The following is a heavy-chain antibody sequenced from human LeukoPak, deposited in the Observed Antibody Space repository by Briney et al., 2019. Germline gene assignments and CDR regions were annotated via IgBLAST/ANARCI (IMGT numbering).Heavy chain of an antibody. V-gene: IGHV4-39*07. Sequence: PSQTLSLTCTVPGGAISSSSTSYWGWFRQPPGKGLEWIGEVHLDGRTNYNPSLTGRLTMSVDLYENHISLKLTSVTAADTAVYYCAREGGFYRPLDYSGQGTLVTVSS. CDR1: GGAISSSSTSY. D-gene: IGHD3-3*01. CDR3: AREGGFYRPLDY. J-gene: IGHJ4*02. CDR2: VHLDGRT.